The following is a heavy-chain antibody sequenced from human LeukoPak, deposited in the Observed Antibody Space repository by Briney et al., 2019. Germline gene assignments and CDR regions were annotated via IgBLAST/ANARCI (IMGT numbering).Heavy chain of an antibody. V-gene: IGHV4-59*01. CDR3: ARGSGRYYPID. CDR2: LYDRGST. CDR1: GGSYSVDF. J-gene: IGHJ4*02. Sequence: SETLSLTCTLSGGSYSVDFWSWLRQSPGKGLEWIGYLYDRGSTDYHPSLKSRVTISVDMSKNQLSLKLKSVTAADTAIYYCARGSGRYYPIDWGQGALVTVSS. D-gene: IGHD3-22*01.